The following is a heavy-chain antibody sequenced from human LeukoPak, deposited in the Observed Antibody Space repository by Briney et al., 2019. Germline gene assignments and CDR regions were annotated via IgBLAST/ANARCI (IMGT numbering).Heavy chain of an antibody. V-gene: IGHV1-18*01. Sequence: ASVKVSCKASGYTFTSYGISWVRQAPGQGLEWMGWIGAYNGNTNYAQKLQGRVTMTTDTSTSAAYMELRSLRSDDTAVYYCARASGIAVAGTGFDPWGQGTLVTVSS. CDR3: ARASGIAVAGTGFDP. CDR1: GYTFTSYG. CDR2: IGAYNGNT. J-gene: IGHJ5*02. D-gene: IGHD6-19*01.